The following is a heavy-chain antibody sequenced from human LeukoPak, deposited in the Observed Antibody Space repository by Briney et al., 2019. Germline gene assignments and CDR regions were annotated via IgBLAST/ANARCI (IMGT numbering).Heavy chain of an antibody. CDR3: AREDHAFNSYMDF. Sequence: SETLSLTCPVSGASVTSTGYCWAWLRQPPGKGLEWIGSMYYNGATYYNPPLTSRVTMSDTSKNQFSLKLNSVTAADTAVYYCAREDHAFNSYMDFCGKGTTVTVS. CDR2: MYYNGAT. D-gene: IGHD1-14*01. V-gene: IGHV4-39*07. CDR1: GASVTSTGYC. J-gene: IGHJ6*03.